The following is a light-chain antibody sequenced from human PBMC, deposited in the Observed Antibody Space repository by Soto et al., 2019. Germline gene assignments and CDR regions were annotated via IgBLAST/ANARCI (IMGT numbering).Light chain of an antibody. CDR1: SSDVGSYNR. CDR2: EVS. Sequence: QSVLTQPPPVSGSPGQSVTISCTGTSSDVGSYNRVSWYQQPPGTAPKLMIYEVSNRPSGVPDRFSGSKSGNTASLTISGLQAEDEADYYCSSYTTSSSVVFGGVTKLTVL. J-gene: IGLJ2*01. CDR3: SSYTTSSSVV. V-gene: IGLV2-18*02.